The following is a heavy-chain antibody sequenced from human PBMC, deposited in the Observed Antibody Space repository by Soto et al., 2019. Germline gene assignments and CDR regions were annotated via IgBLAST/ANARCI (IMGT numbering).Heavy chain of an antibody. J-gene: IGHJ4*02. CDR3: VRVANGGRFDY. CDR2: IHYTGST. Sequence: SETLSLTCTVSRGSINNSYWTWIRQPPGKRLEWIGYIHYTGSTNYNPSLRGRVTMSVDTSKNQFSLKLSSVTAADTAVYYCVRVANGGRFDYWGPGNMVTVSS. D-gene: IGHD2-15*01. CDR1: RGSINNSY. V-gene: IGHV4-59*01.